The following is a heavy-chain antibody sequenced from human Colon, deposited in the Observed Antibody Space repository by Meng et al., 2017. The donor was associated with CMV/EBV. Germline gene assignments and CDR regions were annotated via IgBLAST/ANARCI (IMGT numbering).Heavy chain of an antibody. J-gene: IGHJ4*02. V-gene: IGHV3-23*01. CDR3: ATLKWLNYFFEY. Sequence: CVASGFSFTTYAMSWVRQAPGRGLGWVSSISRDGDDTYYAESVKGRFIVSRDNSKNTLYLQVNGLRAEDTAVYYCATLKWLNYFFEYWGQGTLVTVSS. D-gene: IGHD5-24*01. CDR2: ISRDGDDT. CDR1: GFSFTTYA.